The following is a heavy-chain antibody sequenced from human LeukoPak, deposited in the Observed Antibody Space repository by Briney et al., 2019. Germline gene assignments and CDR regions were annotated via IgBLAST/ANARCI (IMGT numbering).Heavy chain of an antibody. V-gene: IGHV3-21*01. J-gene: IGHJ4*02. D-gene: IGHD4-17*01. Sequence: GGSLRLSCAASGFTFSSYSMSWVRQAPGKGLEWVSSISSRSSHIYYADSVKGRFTISRDNAKNSLYLQMNSLRAEDTAVYYCARSMTTVTENFDYWGQGTLVTVSS. CDR1: GFTFSSYS. CDR2: ISSRSSHI. CDR3: ARSMTTVTENFDY.